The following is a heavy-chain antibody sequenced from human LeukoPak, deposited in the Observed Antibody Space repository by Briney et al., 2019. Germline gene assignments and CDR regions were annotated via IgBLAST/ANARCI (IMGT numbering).Heavy chain of an antibody. J-gene: IGHJ4*02. CDR3: ARHSSPYYYGSGIKPPFDS. V-gene: IGHV4-39*01. D-gene: IGHD3-10*01. CDR2: IYHSGST. Sequence: SETLSLTCTVSGGSVSSSTYHWGWVRQPPGKGLEWIGSIYHSGSTYYNPSLRRRVTIFVDTSKNQFSLKLTSVTAADTAVYYCARHSSPYYYGSGIKPPFDSWGQGTLVTVSS. CDR1: GGSVSSSTYH.